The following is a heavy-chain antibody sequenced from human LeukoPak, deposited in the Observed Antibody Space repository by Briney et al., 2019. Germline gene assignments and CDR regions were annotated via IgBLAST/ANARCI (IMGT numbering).Heavy chain of an antibody. CDR2: IYHSGST. CDR1: GGSISSGGYS. V-gene: IGHV4-30-2*03. D-gene: IGHD3-3*01. Sequence: PSETLSLTCAVSGGSISSGGYSWSWIRQPPGKGLEWIGYIYHSGSTYYNPSLKSRVTISVDTSKTQFSLKLSSVTAADTAVYYCARQTWSGYSLDFWGQGTLVTVSS. CDR3: ARQTWSGYSLDF. J-gene: IGHJ4*02.